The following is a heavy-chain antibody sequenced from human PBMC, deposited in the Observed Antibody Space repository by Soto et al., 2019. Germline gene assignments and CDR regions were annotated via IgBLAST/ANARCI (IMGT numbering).Heavy chain of an antibody. Sequence: TSETLSLTCTVSGGSISSSSYYWGWIRQPPGKGLEWIGSIYYSGSTYYNPSLKSRVTISVDTSKNQFSLKLSSVTAADTAVCCCARAVGLHGLFRFDPRGQGTLVTVSS. D-gene: IGHD1-26*01. J-gene: IGHJ5*02. CDR2: IYYSGST. CDR1: GGSISSSSYY. V-gene: IGHV4-39*01. CDR3: ARAVGLHGLFRFDP.